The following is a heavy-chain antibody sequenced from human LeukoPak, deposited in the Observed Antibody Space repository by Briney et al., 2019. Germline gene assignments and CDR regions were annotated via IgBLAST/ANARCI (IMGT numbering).Heavy chain of an antibody. D-gene: IGHD2-15*01. Sequence: SETLSLTCTVSGGSISSSSYNWVWVRQPPGKGWEWIGSIHYLGSTYYNPSLKTRVTISVDTSKSQFSLRLSSVTAADTAVYYCARRYCSGSSCYFFDYWGQGTLVTVSS. V-gene: IGHV4-39*01. CDR3: ARRYCSGSSCYFFDY. CDR1: GGSISSSSYN. J-gene: IGHJ4*02. CDR2: IHYLGST.